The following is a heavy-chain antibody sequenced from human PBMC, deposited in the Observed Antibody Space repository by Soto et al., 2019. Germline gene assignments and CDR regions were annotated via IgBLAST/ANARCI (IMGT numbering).Heavy chain of an antibody. Sequence: ASVKVSCKASGYTFTSYGISWVRQAPGQGLEWMGWISAYNGNTNYAQKLQGRVTMTTDTSTSTAYMELRSLRSDDTAVYYCARHRFTIFGEYYYYMDVWGKGTTVTVSS. CDR1: GYTFTSYG. J-gene: IGHJ6*03. D-gene: IGHD3-3*01. CDR3: ARHRFTIFGEYYYYMDV. CDR2: ISAYNGNT. V-gene: IGHV1-18*01.